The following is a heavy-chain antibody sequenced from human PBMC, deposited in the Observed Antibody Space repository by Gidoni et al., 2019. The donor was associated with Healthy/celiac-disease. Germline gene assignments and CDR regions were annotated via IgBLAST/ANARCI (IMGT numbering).Heavy chain of an antibody. CDR2: IYYSGST. CDR3: ATGYFDWFLDY. Sequence: QVQLQESGPGLVKPSETLSLTCTVSGGSISSYYWSWIRQPPGKGLEWIGYIYYSGSTNYNPSLKSRVTISVDTSKNQFSLKLSSVTAADTAVYYCATGYFDWFLDYWGQGTLVTVSS. J-gene: IGHJ4*02. CDR1: GGSISSYY. V-gene: IGHV4-59*01. D-gene: IGHD3-9*01.